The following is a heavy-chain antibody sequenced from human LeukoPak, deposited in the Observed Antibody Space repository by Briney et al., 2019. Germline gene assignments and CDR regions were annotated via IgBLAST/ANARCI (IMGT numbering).Heavy chain of an antibody. Sequence: ASVKVSCKASGYTFTGYYMHWVRQAPGQGLEWMGRINPNSGGTNYAQKFQGRVTMTRDASISTAYMELSRLRSDDTAVYYCARSGSYPSYFDYWGQGTLVTVSS. V-gene: IGHV1-2*06. J-gene: IGHJ4*02. CDR3: ARSGSYPSYFDY. CDR1: GYTFTGYY. CDR2: INPNSGGT. D-gene: IGHD1-26*01.